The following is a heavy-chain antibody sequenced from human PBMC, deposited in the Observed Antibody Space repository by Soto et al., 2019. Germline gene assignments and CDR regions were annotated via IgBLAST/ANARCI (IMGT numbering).Heavy chain of an antibody. Sequence: QVQLQESGPGLVKPSQTLSLTCTVSGGSISSGGYYWGWIRQHPGKGLECIGYIYYSGSTYYNPSLKSRVIISIDTSNNQFSLRLSSVTAADSAVYYCATQNQQLELDYWGQGTLVTVSS. V-gene: IGHV4-31*03. CDR3: ATQNQQLELDY. CDR2: IYYSGST. D-gene: IGHD6-13*01. CDR1: GGSISSGGYY. J-gene: IGHJ4*02.